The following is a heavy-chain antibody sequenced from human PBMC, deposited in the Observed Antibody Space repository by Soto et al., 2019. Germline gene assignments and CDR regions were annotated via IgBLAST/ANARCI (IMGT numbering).Heavy chain of an antibody. D-gene: IGHD3-3*01. CDR2: TSGSGTNT. CDR1: GFTFSTYA. CDR3: AKAPNYDFWSGYSNWFDP. V-gene: IGHV3-23*01. J-gene: IGHJ5*02. Sequence: GGSLRLSCAASGFTFSTYAMTWVRQAPGKGLEWVSGTSGSGTNTYYADSVKGRFTISRDNSKNTLYLQMNSLRAEDTAVYYCAKAPNYDFWSGYSNWFDPWGQGTLVTVSS.